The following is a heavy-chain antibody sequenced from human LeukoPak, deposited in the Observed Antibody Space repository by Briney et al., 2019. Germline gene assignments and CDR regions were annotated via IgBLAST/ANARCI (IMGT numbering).Heavy chain of an antibody. CDR2: IYSGGNT. D-gene: IGHD6-19*01. Sequence: GGSLRLSCAASGFTVSSNYMSWVRQAPGKGLEWVSVIYSGGNTYYADSVKGRFTISRDNSKTTLYLQMNSLRAEDRAIYYCAGYSSGWIYGMDVWGQGTTVTVSS. CDR1: GFTVSSNY. J-gene: IGHJ6*02. CDR3: AGYSSGWIYGMDV. V-gene: IGHV3-53*01.